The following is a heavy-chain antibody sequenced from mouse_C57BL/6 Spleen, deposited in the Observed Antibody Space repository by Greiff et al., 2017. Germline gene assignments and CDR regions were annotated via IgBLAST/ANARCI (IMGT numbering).Heavy chain of an antibody. CDR2: INPGSGGT. J-gene: IGHJ4*01. D-gene: IGHD1-1*01. Sequence: VQLMESGAELVRPGTSVQVSCKASGYAFTNSLIAWVKQRPGPGLEWIGVINPGSGGTNYNEKFQGKATLTADKSSSTAYMQLSSLTSEDSAVYFCARGASGLYGSSSRAMDYWCQGTSVTVSS. V-gene: IGHV1-54*01. CDR1: GYAFTNSL. CDR3: ARGASGLYGSSSRAMDY.